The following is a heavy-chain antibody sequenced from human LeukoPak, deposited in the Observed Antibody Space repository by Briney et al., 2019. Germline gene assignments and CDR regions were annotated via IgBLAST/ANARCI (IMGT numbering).Heavy chain of an antibody. CDR3: AITVYGGNSVSAFDI. J-gene: IGHJ3*02. D-gene: IGHD4-23*01. CDR2: IYYSGST. V-gene: IGHV4-59*08. CDR1: GGSISSYY. Sequence: PSETLSLTCTVSGGSISSYYWSWIRQPPGKGLEWIGYIYYSGSTNYNPSLKSRVTISVDTSKNQFSLKLSSVTAADTAVYYCAITVYGGNSVSAFDIWGQGTMVTVSS.